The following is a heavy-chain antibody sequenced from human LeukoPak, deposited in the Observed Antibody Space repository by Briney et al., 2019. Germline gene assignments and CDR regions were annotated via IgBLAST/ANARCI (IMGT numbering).Heavy chain of an antibody. CDR2: IIPIFGTA. J-gene: IGHJ5*02. Sequence: GASVKVSCKASGGTFSSYAISWVRQAPGQGLEWMGGIIPIFGTANYAQKFQGRVTITADESTSTAYMELSRLRSDDTAVYYCARGNGSPDWFDPWGQGTLVTVSS. V-gene: IGHV1-69*13. CDR3: ARGNGSPDWFDP. D-gene: IGHD3-10*01. CDR1: GGTFSSYA.